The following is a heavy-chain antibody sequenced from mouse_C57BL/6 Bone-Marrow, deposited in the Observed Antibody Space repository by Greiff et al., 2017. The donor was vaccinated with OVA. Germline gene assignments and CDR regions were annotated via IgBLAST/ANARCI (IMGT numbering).Heavy chain of an antibody. V-gene: IGHV1-19*01. J-gene: IGHJ4*01. CDR2: INPYNGGT. CDR1: GYTFTDYY. CDR3: ARPTAYYGSSYDYAMDY. Sequence: VQLKQSGPVLVKPGASVKMSCKASGYTFTDYYMNWVKQSHGKSLEWIGVINPYNGGTSYNQKFKGKATLTVDKSSSTAYMELNSLTSEDSAVYYCARPTAYYGSSYDYAMDYWGQGTSVTVSS. D-gene: IGHD1-1*01.